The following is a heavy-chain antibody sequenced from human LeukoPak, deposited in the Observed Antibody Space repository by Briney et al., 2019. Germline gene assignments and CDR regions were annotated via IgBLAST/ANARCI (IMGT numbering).Heavy chain of an antibody. CDR1: GGSISSSNW. J-gene: IGHJ5*02. Sequence: SGTLSLTCAVSGGSISSSNWWSWVRQPPGKGLEWIGEIYHSGSTNYNPSLKSRVTISVDTSKNQFSLKLSSVTAADTAVYYCARGVGAFNNWFDPWGQGTLVTVSS. CDR3: ARGVGAFNNWFDP. D-gene: IGHD1-26*01. V-gene: IGHV4-4*02. CDR2: IYHSGST.